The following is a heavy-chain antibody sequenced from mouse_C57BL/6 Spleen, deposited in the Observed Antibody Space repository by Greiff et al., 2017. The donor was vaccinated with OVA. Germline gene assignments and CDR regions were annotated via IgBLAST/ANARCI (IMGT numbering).Heavy chain of an antibody. V-gene: IGHV1-55*01. CDR2: IYPGSGST. CDR1: GYTFTSYW. Sequence: VQLQQPGAELVKPGASVKMSCKASGYTFTSYWITWVKQRPGQGLEWIGDIYPGSGSTNYNEKFKSKATLTVDTSSSTAYMQLSSLTSEDSAVYYCARKEVGLRPFDYWGQGTTLTVSS. D-gene: IGHD2-4*01. J-gene: IGHJ2*01. CDR3: ARKEVGLRPFDY.